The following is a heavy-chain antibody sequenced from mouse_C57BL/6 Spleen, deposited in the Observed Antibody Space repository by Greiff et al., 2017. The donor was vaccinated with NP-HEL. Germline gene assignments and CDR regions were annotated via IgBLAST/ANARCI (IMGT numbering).Heavy chain of an antibody. Sequence: VQLQQSGTVLARPGASVKMSCKTSGYTFTSYWMHWVKQRPGQGLEWIGAIYPGNSDTSYNQKFKGKAKLTAVTSASTAYMELSSLTNEDSAVYYCTRDYSNLAWFAYWGQGTLVTVSA. J-gene: IGHJ3*01. D-gene: IGHD2-5*01. V-gene: IGHV1-5*01. CDR1: GYTFTSYW. CDR3: TRDYSNLAWFAY. CDR2: IYPGNSDT.